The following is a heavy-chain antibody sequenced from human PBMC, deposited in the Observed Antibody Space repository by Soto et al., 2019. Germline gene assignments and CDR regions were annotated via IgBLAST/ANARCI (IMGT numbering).Heavy chain of an antibody. V-gene: IGHV3-33*01. CDR2: IWYDGSNK. CDR1: GFTFSSYG. CDR3: ARDLLTGESDY. Sequence: QVQLVESGGGVVQPGRSLRLSCAASGFTFSSYGMHWVRQAPGKGLEWVAVIWYDGSNKYYADSVKGRFTISRDNSKNTLYLQMNSLRAEDTAVYYCARDLLTGESDYWGQGTLVTVSS. D-gene: IGHD7-27*01. J-gene: IGHJ4*02.